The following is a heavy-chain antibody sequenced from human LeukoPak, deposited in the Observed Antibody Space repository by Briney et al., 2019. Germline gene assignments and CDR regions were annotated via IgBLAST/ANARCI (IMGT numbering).Heavy chain of an antibody. CDR1: GFSFSDYT. CDR3: ARDPLRGIPDYFDY. CDR2: ISYDGGTK. V-gene: IGHV3-30-3*01. J-gene: IGHJ4*02. Sequence: GTYLRLSCAASGFSFSDYTMQWVRQAPGKGLEWAAVISYDGGTKYYADSVKGRFTISRDNSKNTLYLQMNSLRPEDTAVYYCARDPLRGIPDYFDYWGQGTLVTVSS. D-gene: IGHD2-21*01.